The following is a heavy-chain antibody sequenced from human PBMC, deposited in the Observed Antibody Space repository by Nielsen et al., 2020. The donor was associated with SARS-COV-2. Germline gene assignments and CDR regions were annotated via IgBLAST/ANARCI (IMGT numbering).Heavy chain of an antibody. CDR2: ISSSSSYT. J-gene: IGHJ3*02. Sequence: GGSLRLSCAASGFTFSDYYMSWIRQAPGKGLEWVSYISSSSSYTNYADSVKGRFTISRDNAENSLSLQMNSLRAEDTAVYYCARESVTGTDAFDIWGQGTVVTVSS. D-gene: IGHD6-19*01. V-gene: IGHV3-11*06. CDR3: ARESVTGTDAFDI. CDR1: GFTFSDYY.